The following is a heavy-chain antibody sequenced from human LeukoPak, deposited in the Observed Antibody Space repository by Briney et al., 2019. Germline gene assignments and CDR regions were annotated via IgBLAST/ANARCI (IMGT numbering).Heavy chain of an antibody. CDR1: GGSISSYY. V-gene: IGHV4-4*07. Sequence: PSETLSLTCTVSGGSISSYYWSWIRQPAGKGLGWIGRIYTSGSTNYNPSLKSRVTMSVDTSKNQFSLKLSSVTAADTAVYYCARAHIVVVVAASPDWFDPWGQGTLVTVSS. CDR3: ARAHIVVVVAASPDWFDP. D-gene: IGHD2-15*01. J-gene: IGHJ5*02. CDR2: IYTSGST.